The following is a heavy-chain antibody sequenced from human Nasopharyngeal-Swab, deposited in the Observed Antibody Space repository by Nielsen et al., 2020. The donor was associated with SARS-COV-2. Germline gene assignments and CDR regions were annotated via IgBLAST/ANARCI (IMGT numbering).Heavy chain of an antibody. Sequence: SETLSLTCTVSGGSISSSTYYWAWIRQPPGKGLEWIGSIYYGGSTYYNPSLKSRATISVDTSTNQFSLKLSSVTAADTAVYYCATLSSSWYEYYFDYWGQGTLVTVSS. CDR3: ATLSSSWYEYYFDY. J-gene: IGHJ4*02. D-gene: IGHD6-13*01. V-gene: IGHV4-39*01. CDR2: IYYGGST. CDR1: GGSISSSTYY.